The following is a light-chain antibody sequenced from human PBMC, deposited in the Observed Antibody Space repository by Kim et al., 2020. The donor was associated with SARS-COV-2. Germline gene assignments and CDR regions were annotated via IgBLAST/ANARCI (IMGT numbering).Light chain of an antibody. CDR3: LQHVSYPLT. V-gene: IGKV1-5*03. Sequence: ASVGDRVTITCRASQGIERWVAWYQQKPGKVPRLLIYKASTLQSGVPLRFSGSGSETQFTLTITSLQPDDFATYYCLQHVSYPLTFGGGTKVDIK. CDR2: KAS. CDR1: QGIERW. J-gene: IGKJ4*01.